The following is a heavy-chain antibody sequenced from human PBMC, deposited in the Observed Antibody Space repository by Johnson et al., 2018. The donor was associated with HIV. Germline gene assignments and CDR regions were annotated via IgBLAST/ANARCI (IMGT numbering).Heavy chain of an antibody. CDR1: GITVSSNY. V-gene: IGHV3-66*01. J-gene: IGHJ3*02. D-gene: IGHD2-21*01. Sequence: VQVVESGGGLVQPGGSLRLSCAASGITVSSNYMTWVRQAPGRGLEWVSLIYSGGTTYYADSVKGRFTISRDNSKNTLYLQMNSLRAEDTAVYYCVRDDGSDYEAFDIWGQGTMVTVSS. CDR3: VRDDGSDYEAFDI. CDR2: IYSGGTT.